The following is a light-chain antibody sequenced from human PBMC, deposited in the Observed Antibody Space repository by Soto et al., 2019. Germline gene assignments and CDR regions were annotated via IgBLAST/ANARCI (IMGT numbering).Light chain of an antibody. V-gene: IGKV1-9*01. Sequence: DIQLTQSPSFLSASVGDRVTITCLASQGISSYLAWYQQKPGKAPKLQIYAASTLQSGVPSRFSGSGSGTEFTLTISSLQPEDFATYYCQQLNSYPLFGPGTKVDIK. J-gene: IGKJ3*01. CDR2: AAS. CDR3: QQLNSYPL. CDR1: QGISSY.